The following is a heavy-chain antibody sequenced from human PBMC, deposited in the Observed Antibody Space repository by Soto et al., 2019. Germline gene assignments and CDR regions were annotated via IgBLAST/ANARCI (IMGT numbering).Heavy chain of an antibody. CDR2: IFSSGTT. D-gene: IGHD4-17*01. CDR1: GGSISTGPHY. V-gene: IGHV4-30-4*01. Sequence: QVQLQESGPGLVKPSQTLSLTCTVSGGSISTGPHYWSWFRQPPGKGLEWIGYIFSSGTTYYNPSLKSQVSISIDTSKIQFSLNLSSVTAADTAVYYCARGPTVTTDYWGQGALVTVSS. CDR3: ARGPTVTTDY. J-gene: IGHJ4*02.